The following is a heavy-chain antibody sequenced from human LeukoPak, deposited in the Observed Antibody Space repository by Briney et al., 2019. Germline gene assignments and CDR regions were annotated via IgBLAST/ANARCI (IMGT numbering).Heavy chain of an antibody. CDR1: GFTFSSYS. D-gene: IGHD1-26*01. CDR3: ARRYSGSYGAFDI. V-gene: IGHV3-21*01. Sequence: GGSLRLSCAASGFTFSSYSMNWVRQAPGKGLEWVSSISSSSSYIYYADSVKGRFTTSRDNAKNSLYLQMNSLRAEDTAVYYCARRYSGSYGAFDIWGQGTMVTVSS. J-gene: IGHJ3*02. CDR2: ISSSSSYI.